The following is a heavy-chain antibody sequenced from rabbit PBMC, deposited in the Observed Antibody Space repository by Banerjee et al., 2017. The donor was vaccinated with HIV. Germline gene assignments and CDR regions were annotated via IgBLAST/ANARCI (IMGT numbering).Heavy chain of an antibody. CDR1: GFSFSSGLP. CDR2: VDTGDGTT. D-gene: IGHD4-1*01. V-gene: IGHV1S40*01. CDR3: ARAYNSGWGGYFNL. Sequence: GGDLVKPEASLTLTCKASGFSFSSGLPMCWVRQAPGKGLEWIASVDTGDGTTYYASWVNSRFTVSLDNAQNTVFLQMTSLTPADTATYFCARAYNSGWGGYFNLWGQGTLVTVS. J-gene: IGHJ4*01.